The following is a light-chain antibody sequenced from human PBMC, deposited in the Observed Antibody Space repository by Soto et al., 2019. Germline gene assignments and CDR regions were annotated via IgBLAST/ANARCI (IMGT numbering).Light chain of an antibody. J-gene: IGKJ5*01. Sequence: DIMMTQSPVSLPVILGEPASISCRSSQSLLHITGETFLFWYLQKPGQSPQLLIYEVSTRVSGVPDRFSGSGSGTDFTLEISRVETDDVGIYYCMQSTQLPPTFGQGTRLEIK. CDR2: EVS. V-gene: IGKV2D-29*02. CDR1: QSLLHITGETF. CDR3: MQSTQLPPT.